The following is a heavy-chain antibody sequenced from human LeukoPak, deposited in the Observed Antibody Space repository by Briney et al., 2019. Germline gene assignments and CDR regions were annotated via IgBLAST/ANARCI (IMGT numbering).Heavy chain of an antibody. CDR1: GGSISSGGYY. V-gene: IGHV4-31*03. J-gene: IGHJ6*02. CDR3: ARGDYDSSGYSNPGYYGMDV. Sequence: PLETLSLTCTVSGGSISSGGYYWSWIRQHPGKGLEWIGYIYYSGSTYYNPSLKSRVTISVDTSKNQFSLKLSSVTAADTAVYYCARGDYDSSGYSNPGYYGMDVWGQGTTVTVSS. CDR2: IYYSGST. D-gene: IGHD3-22*01.